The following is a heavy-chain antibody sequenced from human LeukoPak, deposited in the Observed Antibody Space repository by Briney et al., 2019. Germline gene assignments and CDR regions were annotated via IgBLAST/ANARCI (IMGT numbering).Heavy chain of an antibody. J-gene: IGHJ4*02. CDR1: GFTFSSYG. V-gene: IGHV3-33*01. Sequence: GGSLRLSCAASGFTFSSYGMHWVRQAPGKGLEWVAVIWYDGSNKYYADSVKGRFTISRDNSKNTLYLQMNSLRVEDTAMYYCARGRWSSSGYQDYWGRGTLVTVSS. D-gene: IGHD3-22*01. CDR3: ARGRWSSSGYQDY. CDR2: IWYDGSNK.